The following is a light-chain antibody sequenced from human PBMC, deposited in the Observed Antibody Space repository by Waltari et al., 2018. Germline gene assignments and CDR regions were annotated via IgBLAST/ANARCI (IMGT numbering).Light chain of an antibody. CDR3: QVWDASGDQAV. V-gene: IGLV3-21*02. Sequence: SFVLTQSPSISVAPGQTARISCGGDNIGTLNVYWYQQKPGQAPVLVLFDDSDRPSGIPERFSGSSAGDTATLTISGVEAGDEADYFCQVWDASGDQAVFGGGTKLTVL. J-gene: IGLJ2*01. CDR2: DDS. CDR1: NIGTLN.